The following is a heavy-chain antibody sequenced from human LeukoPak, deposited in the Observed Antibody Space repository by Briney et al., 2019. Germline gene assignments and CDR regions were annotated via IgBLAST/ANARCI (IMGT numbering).Heavy chain of an antibody. V-gene: IGHV3-21*04. CDR1: GFTFSSYN. CDR2: ISGSSSYL. CDR3: ARTGVGALHYYYYMDV. J-gene: IGHJ6*03. D-gene: IGHD3-10*01. Sequence: GGSLRLSCAASGFTFSSYNMNWVRQAPGKGLEWVSSISGSSSYLYYTDSVKGRFTISRDKAKNSLYLQMNSLRAEDTALYHCARTGVGALHYYYYMDVWGKGTTVTISS.